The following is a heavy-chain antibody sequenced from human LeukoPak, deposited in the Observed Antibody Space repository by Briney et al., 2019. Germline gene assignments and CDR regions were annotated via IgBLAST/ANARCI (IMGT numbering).Heavy chain of an antibody. CDR3: TRVRVSSYYGMDI. CDR1: GFTFDDYA. CDR2: INWNGGST. V-gene: IGHV3-20*04. D-gene: IGHD2/OR15-2a*01. J-gene: IGHJ6*02. Sequence: GGSLRLSCAASGFTFDDYAMSWVRQAPGKGLEWVSTINWNGGSTGYVESVKGRFTISRDNAKNSLYLQMNSLRAEDTAVYYCTRVRVSSYYGMDIWGQGTTVTVSS.